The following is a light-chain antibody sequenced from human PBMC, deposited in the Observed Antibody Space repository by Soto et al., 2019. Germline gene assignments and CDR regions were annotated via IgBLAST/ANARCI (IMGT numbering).Light chain of an antibody. Sequence: QSVLTQPPSVSGAPGQRVTISCTGSSSNIGAGYDVHWYQQLPGTAPKLLIYDNNNRHSGVPDRFSGSKSGTSASLAITGLQAEDEADYYCQSYDSSRSSWVFGGGTQLTVL. V-gene: IGLV1-40*01. CDR2: DNN. J-gene: IGLJ7*01. CDR3: QSYDSSRSSWV. CDR1: SSNIGAGYD.